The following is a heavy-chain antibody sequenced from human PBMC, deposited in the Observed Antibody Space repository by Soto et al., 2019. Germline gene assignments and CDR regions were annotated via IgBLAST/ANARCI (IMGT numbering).Heavy chain of an antibody. CDR2: ISHDGNNE. V-gene: IGHV3-30*18. CDR3: GKDRGMTYYYYGVDV. D-gene: IGHD3-10*01. J-gene: IGHJ6*02. Sequence: QVQLVESGGGVVPPGRSLRLSCAASGFTFGRYGIHWVRKAPGKGLEWVAFISHDGNNEYYADSVKGRFTISRDNSKNAQYLQMTSLRAEDTAVYYCGKDRGMTYYYYGVDVWGQGTTITVSS. CDR1: GFTFGRYG.